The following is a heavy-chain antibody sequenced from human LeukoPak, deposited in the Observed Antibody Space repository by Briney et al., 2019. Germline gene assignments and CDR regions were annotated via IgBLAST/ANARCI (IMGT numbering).Heavy chain of an antibody. CDR2: INGDGRNI. CDR3: AVIVVVPAARQYFDY. J-gene: IGHJ4*02. V-gene: IGHV3-74*01. D-gene: IGHD2-2*01. Sequence: GGSLRLSCVASGFTFSSYWMHWVRQDPRKGLVWVSRINGDGRNINYADSVRGRFTISRDNAKNTLYLQMNSLRAEDTAVYYCAVIVVVPAARQYFDYWGQGTLVTVSS. CDR1: GFTFSSYW.